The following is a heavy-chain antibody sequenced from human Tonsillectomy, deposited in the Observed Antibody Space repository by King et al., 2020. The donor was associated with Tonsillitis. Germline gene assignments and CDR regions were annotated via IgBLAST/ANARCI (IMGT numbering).Heavy chain of an antibody. J-gene: IGHJ4*02. Sequence: QLVQSGAEVKKPGSSVKVSCKASGGTFSSYAISWVRQAPGQGREWMGRIIPILGIANYAQKFQGRVTITADKSTSTAYMELSSLRSEDTAVCYCARDLRLEYYYDSSGYSYFDYWGQGTLVTVSS. CDR2: IIPILGIA. CDR1: GGTFSSYA. CDR3: ARDLRLEYYYDSSGYSYFDY. D-gene: IGHD3-22*01. V-gene: IGHV1-69*09.